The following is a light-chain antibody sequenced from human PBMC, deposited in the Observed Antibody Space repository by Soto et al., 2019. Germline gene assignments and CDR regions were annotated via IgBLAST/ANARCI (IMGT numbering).Light chain of an antibody. V-gene: IGKV1-33*01. CDR3: QHYHNLPFT. CDR2: DAA. CDR1: QDISNY. J-gene: IGKJ3*01. Sequence: DIRMPQSPSSLSAAVGDRVTITCQASQDISNYLSWYQQKPGKAPKLLIYDAANLQTGVPSRFSGDGSGTHFALTSSSLQPEDITTYYCQHYHNLPFTFGPGTKVDVK.